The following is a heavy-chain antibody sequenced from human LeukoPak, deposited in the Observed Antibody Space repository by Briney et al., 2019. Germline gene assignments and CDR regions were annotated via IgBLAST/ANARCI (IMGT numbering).Heavy chain of an antibody. CDR2: IWYDGSTK. Sequence: GGSLRLSCAASGFPFSSYGIHWVRLAPGKGLEWVAVIWYDGSTKYYADSVKGRFTISRDNSKNTLYLQMNSLRAEDTAVYFCARSQSSSLIDYWGLGTLVTVSS. D-gene: IGHD6-13*01. V-gene: IGHV3-33*01. CDR3: ARSQSSSLIDY. CDR1: GFPFSSYG. J-gene: IGHJ4*02.